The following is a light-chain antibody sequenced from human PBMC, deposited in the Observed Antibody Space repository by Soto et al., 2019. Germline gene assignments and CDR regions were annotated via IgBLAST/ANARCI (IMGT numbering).Light chain of an antibody. CDR1: ETVTGKY. CDR3: QQYSSPPQT. Sequence: EIVLTQSPGTLSLSPADRATLSCRASETVTGKYLAWYQQKVGQAPRLLIFAASNRAPGITDRISGSGSGTNYTLTISRLVHEDVAMYYCQQYSSPPQTFGQGTKVDIK. J-gene: IGKJ1*01. CDR2: AAS. V-gene: IGKV3-20*01.